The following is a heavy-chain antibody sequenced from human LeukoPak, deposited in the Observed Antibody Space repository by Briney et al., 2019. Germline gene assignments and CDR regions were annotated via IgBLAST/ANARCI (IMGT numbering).Heavy chain of an antibody. D-gene: IGHD5-18*01. Sequence: GGSLRLSCAASGFTFSSYATSWVRQAPGKGLEWVSAISGSGVSTYYADSVKGRFTISRDNSKNTLYLQMNSLRAEDTAVYYCAKEYGYTYGEFDYWGQGTLVTVSS. J-gene: IGHJ4*02. CDR2: ISGSGVST. V-gene: IGHV3-23*01. CDR1: GFTFSSYA. CDR3: AKEYGYTYGEFDY.